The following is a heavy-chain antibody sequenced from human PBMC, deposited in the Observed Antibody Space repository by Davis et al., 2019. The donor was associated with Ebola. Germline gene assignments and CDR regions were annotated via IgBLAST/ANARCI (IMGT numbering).Heavy chain of an antibody. CDR1: GFTFSSYG. CDR2: IWYDGSNK. CDR3: ARGVRGW. J-gene: IGHJ4*02. D-gene: IGHD3-10*01. V-gene: IGHV3-33*01. Sequence: GESLKISCAASGFTFSSYGMHWVRQAPGKGLEWVAVIWYDGSNKYYADSVKGRLTISSDNAKNSLYLQMNSLRAEDTAVYYCARGVRGWWGQGTLVTVSS.